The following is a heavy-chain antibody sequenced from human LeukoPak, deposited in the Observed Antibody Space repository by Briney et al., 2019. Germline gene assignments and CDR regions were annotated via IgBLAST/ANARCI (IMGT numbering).Heavy chain of an antibody. CDR1: GFTFSVYS. CDR2: INDNGDNT. Sequence: GGSLRLSCAASGFTFSVYSMLWVRQAPGEGLEYVSAINDNGDNTFYANSVKGRFTISRDNSKNTLYLQMGSLTAEDMALYYCARVGRRTYDMWGQGTMVTVSS. D-gene: IGHD1-1*01. CDR3: ARVGRRTYDM. V-gene: IGHV3-64*01. J-gene: IGHJ3*02.